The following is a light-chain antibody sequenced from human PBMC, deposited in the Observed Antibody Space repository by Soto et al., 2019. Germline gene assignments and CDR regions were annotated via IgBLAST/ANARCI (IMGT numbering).Light chain of an antibody. CDR1: SSDVGSYDH. J-gene: IGLJ2*01. V-gene: IGLV2-14*01. CDR2: EVS. CDR3: QSFDSSLREV. Sequence: QSALTQPASVSGSPGQSITISCSGTSSDVGSYDHVAWYQQFPGKTPKLMIYEVSNRPSGVSSRFSGSKSGNTASLTISGLQAEDEADYYCQSFDSSLREVFGGGTKLTVL.